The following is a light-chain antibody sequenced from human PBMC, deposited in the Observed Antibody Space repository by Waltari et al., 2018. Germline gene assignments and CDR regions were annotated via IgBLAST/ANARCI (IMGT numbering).Light chain of an antibody. V-gene: IGLV2-11*01. CDR1: SSDVGYYNY. J-gene: IGLJ2*01. Sequence: QSALTQPRSVSGSPGQSVTIACTGTSSDVGYYNYVSWYQQHPGKAPKLMIYDVTERPSGGPDRFSGSKSGNPASLTISGLQAEDEADYYCCSYAGNYLRVFGGGTKLTVL. CDR3: CSYAGNYLRV. CDR2: DVT.